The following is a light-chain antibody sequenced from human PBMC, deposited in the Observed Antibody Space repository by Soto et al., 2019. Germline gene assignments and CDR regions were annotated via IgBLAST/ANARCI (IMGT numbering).Light chain of an antibody. CDR3: SSYTSGSSHYV. Sequence: QSVLTQPASVSGSPGQSITISCTGTSXDVGAYYSVSWYQHHPGKAPKLIIYGVTNRPSGVSNRFSGSKSGNTASLTISGLQAEDEADYHCSSYTSGSSHYVFGPGTKVTV. CDR1: SXDVGAYYS. J-gene: IGLJ1*01. V-gene: IGLV2-14*01. CDR2: GVT.